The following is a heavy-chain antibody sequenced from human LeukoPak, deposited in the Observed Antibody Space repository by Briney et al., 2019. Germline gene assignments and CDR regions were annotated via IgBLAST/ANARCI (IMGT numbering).Heavy chain of an antibody. CDR1: GFTFSSYA. D-gene: IGHD4-17*01. CDR3: ARVRGDYGYYGMDV. Sequence: GRSLRLSCAASGFTFSSYAMHWVRQAPGKGLEWVAVISYDGSNKYYADSVKGRFTISRDNSKNTLYLQMNSLRAEDTAVYYCARVRGDYGYYGMDVWGQGTTVTVSS. V-gene: IGHV3-30*04. CDR2: ISYDGSNK. J-gene: IGHJ6*02.